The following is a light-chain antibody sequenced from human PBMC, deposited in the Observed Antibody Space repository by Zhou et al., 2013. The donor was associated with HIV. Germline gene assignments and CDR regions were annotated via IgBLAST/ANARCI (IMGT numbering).Light chain of an antibody. Sequence: AIRMTQSPSSLSASTGDRVTITCRASQGISSYLAWYQQKPGKAPKLLLYTASTLQTGVPSRFSGSGSGTDFTLTISCPQSEDFATYYCQQYSSYPRAFGQGTKAGDQT. CDR3: QQYSSYPRA. CDR2: TAS. CDR1: QGISSY. J-gene: IGKJ2*01. V-gene: IGKV1-8*01.